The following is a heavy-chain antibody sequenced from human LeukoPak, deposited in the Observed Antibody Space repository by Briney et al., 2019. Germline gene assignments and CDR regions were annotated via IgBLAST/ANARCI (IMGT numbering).Heavy chain of an antibody. CDR2: IRSNGETT. Sequence: GGSLRLSCAASGFTFSSIAMTWVRQAPGKGLEWVSTIRSNGETTYNADSVKGRFTISRDNSEKTLYLQLNSLRVEDTAIYYCAKDRGPRYSYGLDVWGQGTTVTVSS. CDR1: GFTFSSIA. J-gene: IGHJ6*02. CDR3: AKDRGPRYSYGLDV. V-gene: IGHV3-23*01.